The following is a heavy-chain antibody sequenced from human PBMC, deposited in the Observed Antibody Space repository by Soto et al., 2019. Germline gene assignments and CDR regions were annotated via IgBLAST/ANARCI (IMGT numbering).Heavy chain of an antibody. D-gene: IGHD5-18*01. CDR3: ARDTPMVIHY. CDR2: INPSGGST. CDR1: GYTFTSYY. V-gene: IGHV1-46*03. J-gene: IGHJ4*02. Sequence: QVQLVQSGAAVKKPGASVKVSCKASGYTFTSYYMHWVRQAPGQGLEWMGIINPSGGSTSCAQKFEGRVTVTSDTSTSTVYMQLSSLRSEDTSVYYCARDTPMVIHYWGQGTLVTVSS.